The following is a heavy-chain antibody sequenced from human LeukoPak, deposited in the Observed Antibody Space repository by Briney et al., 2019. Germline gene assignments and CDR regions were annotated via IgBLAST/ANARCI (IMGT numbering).Heavy chain of an antibody. D-gene: IGHD3-9*01. J-gene: IGHJ4*02. Sequence: SETLSLTCTVSGGSVSSDSYYWSWIRQHPGKGLEWIGYIYYIGSTNSNPSLKSRVTISVDTSKSQFSLKLSSVTAADTAVYYCARGNTLTGYPFDYWGQGTLVTVSS. CDR2: IYYIGST. CDR1: GGSVSSDSYY. CDR3: ARGNTLTGYPFDY. V-gene: IGHV4-61*01.